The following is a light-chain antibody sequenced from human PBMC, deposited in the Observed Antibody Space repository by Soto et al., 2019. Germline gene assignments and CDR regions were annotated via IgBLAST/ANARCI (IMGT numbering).Light chain of an antibody. CDR1: QSISSW. Sequence: DIQMTQSPSILSASVGDRVTITCRASQSISSWLAWYQQKPGKAPNLLIHKASHLESGVPSRFSGSGSGTEFTLTSSSLQPGDFATYYFQHYNTYPWTFGQGTQVEIK. V-gene: IGKV1-5*03. CDR3: QHYNTYPWT. J-gene: IGKJ1*01. CDR2: KAS.